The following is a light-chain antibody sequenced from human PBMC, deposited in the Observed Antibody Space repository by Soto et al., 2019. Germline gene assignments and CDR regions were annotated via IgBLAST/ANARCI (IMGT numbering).Light chain of an antibody. V-gene: IGKV3-15*01. CDR2: GAS. J-gene: IGKJ2*01. Sequence: EIVMTQSPVTLSVSPGERATLSCRASQSVGSNLAWYQQKPGQAPRLLIYGASTRATGVPVRFSGSGSGTEFTLTITSLQSEDFALYYCQKYNDWPPYTFGQGTKLEIK. CDR3: QKYNDWPPYT. CDR1: QSVGSN.